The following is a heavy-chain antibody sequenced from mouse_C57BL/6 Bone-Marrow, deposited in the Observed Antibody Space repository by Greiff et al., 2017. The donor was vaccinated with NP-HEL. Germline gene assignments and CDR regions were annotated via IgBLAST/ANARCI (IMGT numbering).Heavy chain of an antibody. D-gene: IGHD2-2*01. CDR3: AREGLHAMDY. CDR1: GFTFSDYG. J-gene: IGHJ4*01. CDR2: ISSGSSTI. V-gene: IGHV5-17*01. Sequence: EVQRVESGGGLVKPGGSLKLSCAASGFTFSDYGMHWVRQAPEKGLEWVAYISSGSSTIYYADTVKGRFTIARDNAKNTLFLQMTSLRSEDTAMYYCAREGLHAMDYWGQGTSVTVSS.